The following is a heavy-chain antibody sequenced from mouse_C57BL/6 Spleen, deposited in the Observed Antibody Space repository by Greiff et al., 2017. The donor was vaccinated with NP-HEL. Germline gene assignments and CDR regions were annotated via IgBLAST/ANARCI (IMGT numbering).Heavy chain of an antibody. V-gene: IGHV6-6*01. CDR3: TRSYYSNPYYYAMDY. Sequence: DVMLVESGGGLVQPGGSMKLSCAASGFTFSDAWMDWVRQSPEKGLEWVAEIRNKANNHATYYAESVKGRFTISRDDSKSSVYLQMNSLRAEDTGIHYCTRSYYSNPYYYAMDYWGQGTSVTVSS. D-gene: IGHD2-5*01. J-gene: IGHJ4*01. CDR2: IRNKANNHAT. CDR1: GFTFSDAW.